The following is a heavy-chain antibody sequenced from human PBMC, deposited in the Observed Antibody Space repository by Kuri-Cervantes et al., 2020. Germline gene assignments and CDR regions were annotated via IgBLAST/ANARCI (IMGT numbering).Heavy chain of an antibody. J-gene: IGHJ4*02. CDR2: IKQDGSEK. CDR1: GFTFSNAW. CDR3: AREASYCDDY. V-gene: IGHV3-7*01. Sequence: GESLKISCAASGFTFSNAWMSWVRQAPGKGLEWVANIKQDGSEKYYVDSVKGRFTISRDNAKNSLFLQMNSLRAEDTAVYYCAREASYCDDYWGQGTLVTVSS. D-gene: IGHD2-21*02.